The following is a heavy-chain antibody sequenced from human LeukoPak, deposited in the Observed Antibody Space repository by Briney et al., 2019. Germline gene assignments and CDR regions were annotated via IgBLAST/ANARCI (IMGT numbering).Heavy chain of an antibody. V-gene: IGHV1-46*01. D-gene: IGHD3-22*01. CDR3: ARGSSTAVVILDPYYFDS. CDR2: ISPSSGST. J-gene: IGHJ4*02. Sequence: ASVKVSCKASGYDFTSYYMHWLRQAPGQGLEWMATISPSSGSTSFAQKFQGRLSMTRDTSTSTVYMELRSLRSEDTAVYYCARGSSTAVVILDPYYFDSWGQGTLVTVSS. CDR1: GYDFTSYY.